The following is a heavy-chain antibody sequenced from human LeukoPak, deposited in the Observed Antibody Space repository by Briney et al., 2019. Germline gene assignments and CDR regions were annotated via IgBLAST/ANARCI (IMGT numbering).Heavy chain of an antibody. CDR1: GYSISSGYY. CDR2: IYHSGST. CDR3: ARDHSASYYMDV. V-gene: IGHV4-38-2*02. Sequence: SETLSLTCTVSGYSISSGYYWGWIRQPPGKGLEWIGSIYHSGSTYYNPSLKSRVTISVDTSKNQFSLKLSSVTAADTAVYYCARDHSASYYMDVWGKGTTVTVSS. J-gene: IGHJ6*03. D-gene: IGHD4-11*01.